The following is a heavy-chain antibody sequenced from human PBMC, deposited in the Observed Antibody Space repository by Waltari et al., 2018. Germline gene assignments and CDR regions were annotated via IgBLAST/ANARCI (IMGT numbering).Heavy chain of an antibody. D-gene: IGHD3-3*01. Sequence: EVQLVESGGGLVQPGGSLRLSCAASEFTFAYYWVTWVRQAPGKGLGWVANIEEDGSEKYYVDSVKGRFTISRDNAKNSLYLQMSSLRVEDTAVYYCATQSWSNFEYWGQGTLVTVSS. CDR1: EFTFAYYW. CDR2: IEEDGSEK. CDR3: ATQSWSNFEY. V-gene: IGHV3-7*01. J-gene: IGHJ4*02.